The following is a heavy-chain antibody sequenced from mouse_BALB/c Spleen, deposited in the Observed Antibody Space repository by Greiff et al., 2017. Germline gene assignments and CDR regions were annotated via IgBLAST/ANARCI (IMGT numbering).Heavy chain of an antibody. J-gene: IGHJ3*01. CDR3: ARIGDYDYDGFAY. CDR2: IWSGGST. Sequence: VKLVESGPGLVQPSQSLSITCTVSGFSLTSYGVHWVRQSPGKGLEWLGVIWSGGSTDYNAAFISRLSISKDNSKSQVFFKMNSLQANDTAIYYCARIGDYDYDGFAYWGQGTLVTVSA. V-gene: IGHV2-2*02. CDR1: GFSLTSYG. D-gene: IGHD2-4*01.